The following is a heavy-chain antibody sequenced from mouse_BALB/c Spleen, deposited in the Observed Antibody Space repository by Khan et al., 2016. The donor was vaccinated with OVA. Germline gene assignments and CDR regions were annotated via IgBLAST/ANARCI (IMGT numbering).Heavy chain of an antibody. CDR1: GYTFTNYG. J-gene: IGHJ1*01. D-gene: IGHD1-1*02. CDR2: INTYTGEP. Sequence: QIQLVQSGPELKKPGETVKISCTASGYTFTNYGMNWVKQAPGKGLKWMGWINTYTGEPTYADDFKGRFAFSLETSASTAYLQINNLQNEDTATYFCASGGYWYFDVWGAGTTVTVSS. CDR3: ASGGYWYFDV. V-gene: IGHV9-3-1*01.